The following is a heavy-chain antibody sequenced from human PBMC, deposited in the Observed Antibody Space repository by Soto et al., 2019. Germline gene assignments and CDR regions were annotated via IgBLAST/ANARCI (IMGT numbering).Heavy chain of an antibody. CDR1: GFIFSTYS. CDR2: TTFDGINK. CDR3: ARATDGMDV. V-gene: IGHV3-30*03. J-gene: IGHJ6*02. Sequence: GGSLRLSCAASGFIFSTYSIHWVRQAPGKGLEWVAVTTFDGINKYNADSVKGRFTISRDASKKTVFLQMNSLTTEDTAVYFCARATDGMDVWSQGTTVTVSS.